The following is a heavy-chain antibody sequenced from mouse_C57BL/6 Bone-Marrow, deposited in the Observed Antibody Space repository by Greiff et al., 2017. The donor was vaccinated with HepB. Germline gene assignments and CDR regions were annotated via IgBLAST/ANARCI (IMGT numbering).Heavy chain of an antibody. D-gene: IGHD1-1*02. V-gene: IGHV3-5*01. CDR3: ARDEGSPHWYFDV. Sequence: VQLKQSGPGLVKPSQTVFLTCTVTGISITTGNYRWGWIRQFPGNKLEWIGYIYYSGTITYNPSLTSRTTITRDTPKNQFFLEMKSLTAEDTATYYCARDEGSPHWYFDVWGTGTTVTVSS. CDR1: GISITTGNYR. CDR2: IYYSGTI. J-gene: IGHJ1*03.